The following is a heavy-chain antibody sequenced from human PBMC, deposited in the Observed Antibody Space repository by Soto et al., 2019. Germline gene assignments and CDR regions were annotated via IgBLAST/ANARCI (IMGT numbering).Heavy chain of an antibody. V-gene: IGHV1-69*01. CDR1: GCTIRRYA. Sequence: VKASRKASGCTIRRYAISWVRQTPKQGLEWMGGIIPIFGTANYAQKFQGRVTITADESTSTAYMELSSLRSEDTAVYYCARAPLYYDSSGYSRSPIDYWGQGTLVTVLL. CDR2: IIPIFGTA. CDR3: ARAPLYYDSSGYSRSPIDY. J-gene: IGHJ4*02. D-gene: IGHD3-22*01.